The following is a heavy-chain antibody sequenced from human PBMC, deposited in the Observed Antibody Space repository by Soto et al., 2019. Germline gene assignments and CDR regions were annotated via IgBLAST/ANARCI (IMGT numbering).Heavy chain of an antibody. J-gene: IGHJ1*01. CDR3: ARDAAIGMNTY. CDR1: GYTFTSYG. V-gene: IGHV1-18*01. CDR2: ISAYNGNT. Sequence: QVQLVQSGAEVKKPGASVKVSCKASGYTFTSYGISWVRQAPGQGLEWMGWISAYNGNTKYAQKLQGRVTMPTDTPTSTGYRELRSLRSDDTAVYSCARDAAIGMNTYGGKGTLVTVSS. D-gene: IGHD1-20*01.